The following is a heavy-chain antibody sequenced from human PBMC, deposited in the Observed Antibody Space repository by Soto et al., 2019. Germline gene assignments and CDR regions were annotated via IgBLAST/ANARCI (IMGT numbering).Heavy chain of an antibody. CDR3: ARQKVDASDY. V-gene: IGHV1-8*02. Sequence: ASVKVSCKASGGTFSSYTISWVRQAPGQGLEWMGRMNPNRGKAGYAQKFQGRVTMTRNTSTSTAYMELSSLRSEDTAVYYCARQKVDASDYWGQGTLVTVSS. CDR1: GGTFSSYT. D-gene: IGHD2-15*01. CDR2: MNPNRGKA. J-gene: IGHJ4*02.